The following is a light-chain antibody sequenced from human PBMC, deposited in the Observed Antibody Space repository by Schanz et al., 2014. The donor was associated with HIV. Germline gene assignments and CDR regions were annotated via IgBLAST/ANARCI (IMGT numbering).Light chain of an antibody. CDR3: CSYESNSRNVV. V-gene: IGLV2-23*02. CDR2: EVT. J-gene: IGLJ2*01. CDR1: SSDVGGHNL. Sequence: QSALTQPASVSGSPGQSITISCTGTSSDVGGHNLVPWYQQHPGKVPQLLIFEVTKRPSGVSYRFSGSKSGNTASLTISGLQSEDEADYYCCSYESNSRNVVFGGGTKLTVL.